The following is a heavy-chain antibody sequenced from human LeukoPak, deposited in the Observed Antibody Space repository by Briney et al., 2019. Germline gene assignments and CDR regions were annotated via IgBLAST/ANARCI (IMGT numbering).Heavy chain of an antibody. J-gene: IGHJ6*03. CDR2: INDSGTI. CDR1: GGSFSHYY. V-gene: IGHV4-34*01. CDR3: ARRWNYGRNYYIDV. Sequence: SETLSLTCAVYGGSFSHYYWSWVRQSPGMGLEWIGEINDSGTINYNPSLMSRVTVSVDKSKNQFSLKLSSATAADTAVYYCARRWNYGRNYYIDVWGKGATVSVSS. D-gene: IGHD1-7*01.